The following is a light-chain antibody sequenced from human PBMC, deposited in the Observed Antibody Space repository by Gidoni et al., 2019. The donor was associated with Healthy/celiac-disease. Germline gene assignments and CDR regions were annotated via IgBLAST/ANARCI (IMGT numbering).Light chain of an antibody. CDR1: QSISSW. J-gene: IGKJ1*01. V-gene: IGKV1-5*03. CDR2: KAS. Sequence: DIQMTQSPSTLSASVGDRVTITCRASQSISSWFAWYQQKPGKAPKLLIYKASSLESGVPSRSSGSGSGTEFTLTISSLQPDDFATYYCQQYNSYSGAFGQGTKVEIK. CDR3: QQYNSYSGA.